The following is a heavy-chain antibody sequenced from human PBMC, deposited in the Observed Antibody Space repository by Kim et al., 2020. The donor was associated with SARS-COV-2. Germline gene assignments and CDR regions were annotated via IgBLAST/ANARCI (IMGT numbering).Heavy chain of an antibody. V-gene: IGHV4-34*01. J-gene: IGHJ4*02. CDR2: INHSGST. Sequence: SETLSLTCAVYGGSFSGYYWSWIRQPPGKGLEWIGEINHSGSTNYNPSLKSRVTISVDTSKNQFSLKLSSVTAADTAVYYCARGRSKARLDYWGQGTLVTVSS. D-gene: IGHD1-26*01. CDR3: ARGRSKARLDY. CDR1: GGSFSGYY.